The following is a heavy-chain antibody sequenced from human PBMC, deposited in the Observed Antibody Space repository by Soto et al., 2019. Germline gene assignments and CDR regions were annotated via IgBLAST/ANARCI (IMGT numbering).Heavy chain of an antibody. CDR3: ARDLTNMPGEAL. CDR1: GFTFSSYS. CDR2: ISSSSTYI. V-gene: IGHV3-21*01. D-gene: IGHD3-16*01. Sequence: GGSLRLSCAASGFTFSSYSMNWVRQAPGKGLEWVSSISSSSTYIYYADSVKGRFTISRDNAKNSLYLQMNSLRDEDTAVYYGARDLTNMPGEALCGPRNLVTVSP. J-gene: IGHJ4*02.